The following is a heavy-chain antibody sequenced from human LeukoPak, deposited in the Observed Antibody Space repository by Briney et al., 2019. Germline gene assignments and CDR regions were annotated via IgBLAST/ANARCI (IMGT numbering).Heavy chain of an antibody. CDR2: ISAYNGNT. D-gene: IGHD3-22*01. J-gene: IGHJ6*02. CDR3: AREYYYDSSGYTWAYYGMDV. CDR1: GYTFTSYG. Sequence: GASVKVSCKASGYTFTSYGISWVRQAPGQGLEWMGWISAYNGNTNYAQKLQGRVTMTTDTSTSTAYMELRSLRSDDTAVYYCAREYYYDSSGYTWAYYGMDVWGQGTTVTVSS. V-gene: IGHV1-18*01.